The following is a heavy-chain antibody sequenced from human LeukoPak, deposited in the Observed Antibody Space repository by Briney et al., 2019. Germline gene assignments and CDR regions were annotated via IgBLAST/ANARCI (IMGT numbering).Heavy chain of an antibody. CDR2: IYNDGTT. V-gene: IGHV3-53*01. J-gene: IGHJ6*03. CDR3: AREICGGSCNPPSYMDV. CDR1: GFTVSSNY. D-gene: IGHD2-15*01. Sequence: GGSLRLSCAASGFTVSSNYMSWVRQAPGKGLQWGSVIYNDGTTYYADSVKGRFTISRDNSKNTLYLQMNSLRAEDTAVYYCAREICGGSCNPPSYMDVWGNGTTVTVSS.